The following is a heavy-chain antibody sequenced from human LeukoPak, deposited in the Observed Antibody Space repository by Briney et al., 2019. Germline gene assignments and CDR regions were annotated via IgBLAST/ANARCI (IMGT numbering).Heavy chain of an antibody. J-gene: IGHJ4*02. CDR2: INSDGSAT. CDR3: AGATNWSFDS. D-gene: IGHD2-8*01. CDR1: GFTLSADW. V-gene: IGHV3-74*01. Sequence: GGSLRLSCVSPGFTLSADWMHAGPQAPGKGLVWVSRINSDGSATSYADSVMIRFTISRDSAKNTLYLQMNSLRPEDTAVYYCAGATNWSFDSWGQGALVTVSS.